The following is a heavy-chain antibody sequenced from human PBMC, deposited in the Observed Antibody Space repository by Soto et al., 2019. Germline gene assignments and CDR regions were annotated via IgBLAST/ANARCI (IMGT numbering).Heavy chain of an antibody. CDR3: EKDRGYSSGWYGSSAYGTDV. CDR1: GFTFSSYG. Sequence: GGSLRLSCAASGFTFSSYGMHLVRQSPGKGLEWVAVISYDGSNKYYADSVKGRFTISRDNSKNTLYLQMNSLRAEDTAVYYCEKDRGYSSGWYGSSAYGTDVWGQGTTVTLS. J-gene: IGHJ6*02. CDR2: ISYDGSNK. D-gene: IGHD6-19*01. V-gene: IGHV3-30*18.